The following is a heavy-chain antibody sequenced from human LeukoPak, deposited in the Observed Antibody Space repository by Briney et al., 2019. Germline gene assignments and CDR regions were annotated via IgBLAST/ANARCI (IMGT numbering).Heavy chain of an antibody. CDR2: IYKTGTT. V-gene: IGHV4-59*08. J-gene: IGHJ4*02. D-gene: IGHD6-19*01. Sequence: SETLSLTCTVSGGSISNYYWNWVRQPPGRGLEWIGYIYKTGTTIYSPSLESRVTISVDTSKNQFSLKLSSVTAADTAVYYCARHCGSGWFKKAPSCTDYWGQGTLVTVSS. CDR1: GGSISNYY. CDR3: ARHCGSGWFKKAPSCTDY.